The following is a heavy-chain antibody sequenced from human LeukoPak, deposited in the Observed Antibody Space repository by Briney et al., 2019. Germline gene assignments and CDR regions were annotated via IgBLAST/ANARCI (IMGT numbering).Heavy chain of an antibody. Sequence: GASVKVSCKASGYTFTSYYMHWVRQAPGQGLEWMGWINPNSGGTNYAQKFQGRVTMTRDTSISTAYMELSRLRSDDTAVYYCARVQSQRYYDILTGYYWGQGTLVTVSS. D-gene: IGHD3-9*01. J-gene: IGHJ4*02. CDR3: ARVQSQRYYDILTGYY. CDR1: GYTFTSYY. CDR2: INPNSGGT. V-gene: IGHV1-2*02.